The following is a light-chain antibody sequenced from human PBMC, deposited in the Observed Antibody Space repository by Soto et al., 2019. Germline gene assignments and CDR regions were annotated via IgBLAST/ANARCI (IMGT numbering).Light chain of an antibody. V-gene: IGKV3-15*01. CDR1: QSVNAN. CDR3: QQYNTWLWT. CDR2: GAS. Sequence: EVVMTQSPATLSVSPGERATLSCRASQSVNANLAWYQQKPGQAPRLLIHGASNRATGIPARFSVSGFGTEFILTLSSLQSEDVAVYYCQQYNTWLWTFGQGTKVEI. J-gene: IGKJ1*01.